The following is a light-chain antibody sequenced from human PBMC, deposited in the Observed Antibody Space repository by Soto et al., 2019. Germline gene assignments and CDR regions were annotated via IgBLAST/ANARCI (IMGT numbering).Light chain of an antibody. CDR3: QQDYNLPWT. CDR2: GAS. J-gene: IGKJ1*01. Sequence: EIVMTQSPGTLSLSPGDRATLSCRASQFMSSNYLSWYQQKPGQAPRLLIYGASTRATGIPDRFSGSGSETDFTLTISSLQPEDFAVYYCQQDYNLPWTFGHGTKVEI. CDR1: QFMSSNY. V-gene: IGKV3D-7*01.